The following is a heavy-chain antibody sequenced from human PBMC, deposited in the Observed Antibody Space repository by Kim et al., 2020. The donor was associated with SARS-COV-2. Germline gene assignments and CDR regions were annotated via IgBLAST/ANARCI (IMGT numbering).Heavy chain of an antibody. J-gene: IGHJ2*01. CDR3: AKDPRAYSSNPRYFDL. CDR2: ISGSGGST. Sequence: GGSLRLSCAASGFTFSSYAMSWVRQAPGKGLEWVSAISGSGGSTYYADSVKGRFTISRDNSKNTLYLQMNSLRAEDTAVYYCAKDPRAYSSNPRYFDLWGRGTLVTVSS. V-gene: IGHV3-23*01. D-gene: IGHD6-13*01. CDR1: GFTFSSYA.